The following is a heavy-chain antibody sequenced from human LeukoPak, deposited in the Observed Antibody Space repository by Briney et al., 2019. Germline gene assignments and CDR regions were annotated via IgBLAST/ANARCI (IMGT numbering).Heavy chain of an antibody. CDR1: GFTFSGST. J-gene: IGHJ4*02. V-gene: IGHV3-23*01. CDR2: ITGGGGSST. D-gene: IGHD3-10*01. Sequence: PGGSLRLSCAASGFTFSGSTMTWVRQAPGKGLEWVSSITGGGGSSTYHADSVKGRFTISRDNSKDTLFLQMNSLRAEDTAVYYCAITGVRDFDSWGQGTLVTVSS. CDR3: AITGVRDFDS.